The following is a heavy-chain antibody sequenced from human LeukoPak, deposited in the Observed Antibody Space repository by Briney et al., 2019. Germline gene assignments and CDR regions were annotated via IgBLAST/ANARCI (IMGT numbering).Heavy chain of an antibody. CDR3: ARVDGSPDY. V-gene: IGHV1-18*01. CDR2: INAYNGQT. D-gene: IGHD2-15*01. Sequence: ASVKVSCKASGYTFPNYGISWVRQAPGQGLEWMGWINAYNGQTKYAQNLQGRVTMTTDTSTSTAYMELRSLRSDDTAVYFCARVDGSPDYWGQGTLVTVSS. CDR1: GYTFPNYG. J-gene: IGHJ4*02.